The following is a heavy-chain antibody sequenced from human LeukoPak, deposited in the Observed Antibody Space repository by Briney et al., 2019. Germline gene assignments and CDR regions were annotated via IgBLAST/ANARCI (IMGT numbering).Heavy chain of an antibody. CDR2: IYYSGST. D-gene: IGHD3-22*01. CDR3: ARTLDSSGYYYDY. Sequence: PSETLSLTCPVSGGSISSSSYYWGWIRQPPGKGLEWIGSIYYSGSTYYNPSLKSRVTISVDTSKNQFSLKLSSVTAADTAVYYCARTLDSSGYYYDYWGQGTLVTVSS. CDR1: GGSISSSSYY. V-gene: IGHV4-39*01. J-gene: IGHJ4*02.